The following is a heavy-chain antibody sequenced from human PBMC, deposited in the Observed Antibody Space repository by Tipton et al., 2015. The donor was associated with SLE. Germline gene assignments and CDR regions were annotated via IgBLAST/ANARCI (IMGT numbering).Heavy chain of an antibody. J-gene: IGHJ4*02. CDR2: IYYSGST. D-gene: IGHD3-22*01. V-gene: IGHV4-39*07. Sequence: LSLTCTVSGGSISSSSYYWGWIRQPPGKGLEWIGSIYYSGSTYYDPSLKSRVTISVDTSKNQFSLKMSSVTAADTAVYYCARVPDYYDSSGCFDYWGQGTLLTVSS. CDR3: ARVPDYYDSSGCFDY. CDR1: GGSISSSSYY.